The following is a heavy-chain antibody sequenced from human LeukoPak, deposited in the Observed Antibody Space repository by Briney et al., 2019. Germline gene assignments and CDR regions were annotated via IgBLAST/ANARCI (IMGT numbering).Heavy chain of an antibody. CDR3: ARRPRYNFWSGPNWFDP. CDR1: GGSISSSSYY. V-gene: IGHV4-39*01. Sequence: SETLSLTCTVSGGSISSSSYYWGWIRQPPGKGLEWIGSIYYSGSTYYNPSLKSRVTISVDTSKNQFSLKLSSVTAADTAVYYCARRPRYNFWSGPNWFDPWGQGTLVTVSS. J-gene: IGHJ5*02. D-gene: IGHD3-3*01. CDR2: IYYSGST.